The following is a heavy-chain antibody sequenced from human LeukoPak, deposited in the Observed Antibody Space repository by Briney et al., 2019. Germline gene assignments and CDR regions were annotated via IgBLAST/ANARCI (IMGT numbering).Heavy chain of an antibody. CDR3: VRVIQGRYCSSTSCINVPTSGAFDI. Sequence: GGSLRLSCAASGFALSSYSMNWVRQAPGKGLEWVSYISSSRSTIYYADSVKGRFTISRDNAKNSLYLQMNSLRAEDTAVYYCVRVIQGRYCSSTSCINVPTSGAFDIWGQGTMVTVSS. CDR2: ISSSRSTI. D-gene: IGHD2-2*01. V-gene: IGHV3-48*01. J-gene: IGHJ3*02. CDR1: GFALSSYS.